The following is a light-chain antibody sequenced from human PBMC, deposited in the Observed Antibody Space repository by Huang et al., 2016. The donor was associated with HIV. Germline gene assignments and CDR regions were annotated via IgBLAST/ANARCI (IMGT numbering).Light chain of an antibody. Sequence: EVVMTQSPATLSVSPGERATLSCRASPSVSSNLAWYQQKLGQAPRLLIYGAYTRATGIPARFSGSGSGTEFTLTISSLQSEDFAVYYCQQYNKWPPGYTLGQGTKLEIK. V-gene: IGKV3-15*01. J-gene: IGKJ2*01. CDR1: PSVSSN. CDR3: QQYNKWPPGYT. CDR2: GAY.